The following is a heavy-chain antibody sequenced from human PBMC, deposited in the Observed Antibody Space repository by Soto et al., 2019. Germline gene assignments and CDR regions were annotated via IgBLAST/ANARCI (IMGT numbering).Heavy chain of an antibody. D-gene: IGHD7-27*01. V-gene: IGHV4-59*01. Sequence: PSETLSLTCTVSGGSISSYYWSWIRQPPGKGLEWIGYIYYSGSTNYNPSLKSRVTISVDTSKNQFSLKLSSVTAADTAVYYCERVLELGYFDYWGQGTLVTVSS. J-gene: IGHJ4*02. CDR1: GGSISSYY. CDR2: IYYSGST. CDR3: ERVLELGYFDY.